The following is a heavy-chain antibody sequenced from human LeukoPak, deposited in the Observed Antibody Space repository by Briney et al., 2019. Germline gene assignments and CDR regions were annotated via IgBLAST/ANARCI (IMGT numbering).Heavy chain of an antibody. V-gene: IGHV3-13*01. Sequence: GGSPRLSCAASGFTFSSYDMHWVRQATGKGLEWVSAIGTAGDTYYPGSVKGRFTISRENAKNSLYLQMNSLRAGDTAVYYCARVNGGSYYPYWYFDLWGRGTLVTVSS. CDR2: IGTAGDT. J-gene: IGHJ2*01. CDR1: GFTFSSYD. CDR3: ARVNGGSYYPYWYFDL. D-gene: IGHD1-26*01.